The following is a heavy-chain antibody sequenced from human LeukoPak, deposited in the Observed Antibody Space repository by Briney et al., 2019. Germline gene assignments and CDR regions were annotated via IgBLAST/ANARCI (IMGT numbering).Heavy chain of an antibody. CDR1: GITFSNSA. D-gene: IGHD5-24*01. CDR3: VKSAGKDGYRDVFDI. J-gene: IGHJ3*02. CDR2: ITKSGDQT. Sequence: GGSLRLSCVPSGITFSNSALSWVRQAPGKGLEWVSTITKSGDQTYYADSVKGLFTISRDISKNTLYLQMNSLRAEATAVYHCVKSAGKDGYRDVFDIWGQGTVVTVSS. V-gene: IGHV3-23*01.